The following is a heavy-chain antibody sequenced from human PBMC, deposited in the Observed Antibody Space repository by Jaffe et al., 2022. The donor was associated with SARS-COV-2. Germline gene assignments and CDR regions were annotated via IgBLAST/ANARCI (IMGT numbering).Heavy chain of an antibody. J-gene: IGHJ6*02. CDR3: ATHKITIFGGGYYYGMDV. CDR1: GYTFTSYW. D-gene: IGHD3-3*01. CDR2: IYPGDSET. Sequence: EVQLVQSGAEVKKPGESLKISCKTSGYTFTSYWIGWVRQMPGKGLEWMGIIYPGDSETRYSPSFQGQVTISADKSTSTAYLQWSSLKASDTAMYYCATHKITIFGGGYYYGMDVWGQGTTVTVSS. V-gene: IGHV5-51*01.